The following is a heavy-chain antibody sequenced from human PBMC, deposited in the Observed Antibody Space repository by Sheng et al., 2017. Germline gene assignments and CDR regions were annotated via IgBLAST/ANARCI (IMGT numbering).Heavy chain of an antibody. CDR2: INSDGSST. CDR1: GFPFSGGHW. V-gene: IGHV3-74*01. J-gene: IGHJ4*02. Sequence: EVQLVESGGGLVQPGGSLRLSCAASGFPFSGGHWMHWVRQGPGKGLVWVSRINSDGSSTTYADSVKGRFTISRDNAKNTLYLQMNSLRAEDTAVYYCARASGGFYSGWYDYWGQGSRGHR. CDR3: ARASGGFYSGWYDY. D-gene: IGHD6-19*01.